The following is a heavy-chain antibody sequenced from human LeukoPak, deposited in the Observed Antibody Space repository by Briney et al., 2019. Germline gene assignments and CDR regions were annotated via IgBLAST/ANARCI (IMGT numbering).Heavy chain of an antibody. Sequence: SVKVSCKASGGTLNTYAVSWVRQAPGQGLEWMGGIIPIFGTANYAQKFQGRVTITADKSTSTAYMELSSLRSEDTAVYYCARAGVEVATTRQYYFDYWGQGTLVTVSS. D-gene: IGHD5-24*01. CDR1: GGTLNTYA. CDR2: IIPIFGTA. CDR3: ARAGVEVATTRQYYFDY. V-gene: IGHV1-69*06. J-gene: IGHJ4*02.